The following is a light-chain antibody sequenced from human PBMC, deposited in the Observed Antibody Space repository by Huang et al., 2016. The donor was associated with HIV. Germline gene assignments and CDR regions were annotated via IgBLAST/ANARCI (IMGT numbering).Light chain of an antibody. CDR2: WAS. CDR1: QSVYSSSTSKDY. Sequence: DIIMTQSPDSLAVSLGERATLNCRSRQSVYSSSTSKDYMAWFQQKPGQPPRLLLFWASTREAGVPDRFSGSGSGTHFTLTIANLEAEDAAIYYCQQYYSSPQTFGQGTRVEVK. V-gene: IGKV4-1*01. CDR3: QQYYSSPQT. J-gene: IGKJ1*01.